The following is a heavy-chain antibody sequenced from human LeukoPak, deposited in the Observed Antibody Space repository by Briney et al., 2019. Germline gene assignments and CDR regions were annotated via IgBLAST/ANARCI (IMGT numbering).Heavy chain of an antibody. CDR1: GGSISNYF. V-gene: IGHV4-59*12. CDR3: ARDQRDYGSYDYYYMDV. J-gene: IGHJ6*03. CDR2: IYYSDST. Sequence: SETLSLTCTVSGGSISNYFWSWIRQPPGKGLECIGYIYYSDSTNYNPSLKSRVTISVDKSKNQFSLKLSSVTAADTAVYYCARDQRDYGSYDYYYMDVWGKGTTVTVSS. D-gene: IGHD1-26*01.